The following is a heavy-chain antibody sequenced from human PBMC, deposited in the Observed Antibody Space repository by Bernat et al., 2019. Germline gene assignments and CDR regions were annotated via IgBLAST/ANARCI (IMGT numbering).Heavy chain of an antibody. CDR2: IYSSGST. V-gene: IGHV4-59*01. J-gene: IGHJ4*02. Sequence: QVQLQESGPGLVKPSETLSLTCTVSGGSINNYYCSWIRQPPGKGLEWIGHIYSSGSTDYNPSLKSRVTISVDTSKNQFSLSLSSVTAADTAVYYCGRDPTVWGQGTLVTVSS. CDR3: GRDPTV. CDR1: GGSINNYY.